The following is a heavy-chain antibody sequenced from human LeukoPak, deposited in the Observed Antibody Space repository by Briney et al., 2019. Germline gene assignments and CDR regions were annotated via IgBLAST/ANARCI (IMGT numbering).Heavy chain of an antibody. J-gene: IGHJ4*02. D-gene: IGHD1-26*01. Sequence: GGSLRLSCAASGFTFSTYAMHWVRQAPGKGLEWVAAISYDGSNKNYADSVKGRFTISRDNAKNSLYLQMNSLRAEDTAVYYCARDGVAELMSALDYWGQGILVTVSS. CDR3: ARDGVAELMSALDY. CDR1: GFTFSTYA. V-gene: IGHV3-30*04. CDR2: ISYDGSNK.